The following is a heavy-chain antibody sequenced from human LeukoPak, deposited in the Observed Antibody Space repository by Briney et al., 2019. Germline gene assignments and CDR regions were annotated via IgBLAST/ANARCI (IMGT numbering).Heavy chain of an antibody. CDR1: GYSISSGYY. J-gene: IGHJ4*02. CDR3: ARDSKQGYDSSGLYY. Sequence: PSQTLSLTCTVSGYSISSGYYWGWIRQPPGRGLEWIGSIYHSGTTYYNPSLKSRVTILVDTSKNQFSLNLSSVTAADTAVYYCARDSKQGYDSSGLYYWGQGTLVTVSS. D-gene: IGHD3-22*01. CDR2: IYHSGTT. V-gene: IGHV4-38-2*02.